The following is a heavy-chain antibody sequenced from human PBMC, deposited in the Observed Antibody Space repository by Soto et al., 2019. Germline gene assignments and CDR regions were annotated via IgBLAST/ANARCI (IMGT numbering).Heavy chain of an antibody. Sequence: GGSLRLSCAASGFTFSNAWMNWVRQAPGKGLEWVGRIKSKTDGGTTDYAAPVKGRFTISRDDSKNTLYLQMNSLKTEDTAVYYCCGVRETLXLWLKVHYYYGMDVWGQGTTVTVSS. CDR1: GFTFSNAW. J-gene: IGHJ6*02. CDR2: IKSKTDGGTT. CDR3: CGVRETLXLWLKVHYYYGMDV. D-gene: IGHD5-18*01. V-gene: IGHV3-15*07.